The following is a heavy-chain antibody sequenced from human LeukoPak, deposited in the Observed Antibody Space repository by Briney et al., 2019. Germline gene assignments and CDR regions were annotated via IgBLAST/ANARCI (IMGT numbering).Heavy chain of an antibody. V-gene: IGHV3-11*05. Sequence: GGSLRLSCAASGFTFSDYYMSWIRQAPGKALEWVSYISSSSSYTNYADSVKGRFTISRDNAKNSLYLQMNSLRAEDTAVYYCARARTAATGYYYYGMDVWGQGTTVTVSS. D-gene: IGHD2-2*01. CDR1: GFTFSDYY. CDR2: ISSSSSYT. J-gene: IGHJ6*02. CDR3: ARARTAATGYYYYGMDV.